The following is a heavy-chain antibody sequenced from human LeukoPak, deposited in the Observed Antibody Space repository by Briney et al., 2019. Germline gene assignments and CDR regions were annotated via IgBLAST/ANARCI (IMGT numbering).Heavy chain of an antibody. CDR2: TYTNGGA. J-gene: IGHJ4*02. CDR1: DGSVTSGNYY. Sequence: SQTLSLTRTVSDGSVTSGNYYWNWIRQPAGKGREWIVRTYTNGGASYNPSLTSRVTISIDASKNQFSLKLSSVTAADTAVYYCAREPPGYWGQGILVTVSS. V-gene: IGHV4-61*02. CDR3: AREPPGY.